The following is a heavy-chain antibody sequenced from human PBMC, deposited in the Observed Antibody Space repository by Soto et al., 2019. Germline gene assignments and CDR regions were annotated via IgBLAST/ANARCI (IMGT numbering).Heavy chain of an antibody. Sequence: EVQLVESGGGLVQPGGSLRLSCAASGFTFSSYAMHWVRQAPGKGLEYVSAISSNGGSTYYANSVKGRFTISRDNSKNTLYLQMGSLRAEDMAVYYCARESSDALDYWGQGTLVTVSS. V-gene: IGHV3-64*01. CDR2: ISSNGGST. D-gene: IGHD2-21*02. J-gene: IGHJ4*02. CDR3: ARESSDALDY. CDR1: GFTFSSYA.